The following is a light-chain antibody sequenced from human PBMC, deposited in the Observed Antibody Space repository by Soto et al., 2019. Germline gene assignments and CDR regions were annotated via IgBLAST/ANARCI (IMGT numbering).Light chain of an antibody. J-gene: IGLJ3*02. CDR2: EVN. Sequence: QSVLTQPASVSGSPGQSITISCTGSNNDVGAYNYVSWYQQHPGKAPKLIIYEVNNQPSGVSHRFSGTKSGNTASLTTSGLQADDEADYYCASYTISSTRVFGGGTKLTVL. CDR3: ASYTISSTRV. CDR1: NNDVGAYNY. V-gene: IGLV2-14*01.